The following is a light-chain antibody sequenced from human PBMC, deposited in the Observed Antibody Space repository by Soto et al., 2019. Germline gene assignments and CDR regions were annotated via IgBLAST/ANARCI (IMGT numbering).Light chain of an antibody. V-gene: IGKV3-11*01. CDR3: QHRNNRPFS. Sequence: EIVLTQSPATLPLSPGERATLSCRASQSVNNYLAWYQQRPGQAPRLLIYDASNRATGIPARFSGSGSGTDFTLTISSLEPEDFAVYYCQHRNNRPFSFGPGTKVDIK. CDR1: QSVNNY. CDR2: DAS. J-gene: IGKJ3*01.